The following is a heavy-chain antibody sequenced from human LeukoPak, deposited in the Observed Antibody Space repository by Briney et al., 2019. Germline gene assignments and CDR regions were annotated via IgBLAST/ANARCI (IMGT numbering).Heavy chain of an antibody. CDR3: AKDLRWELSGLNAFDI. D-gene: IGHD1-26*01. CDR2: IWYDGSNK. J-gene: IGHJ3*02. Sequence: PGRSLRLSCAASGFTFSSYGMHWVRQAPGKGLEWVAVIWYDGSNKYYADPVKGRFTISRDNSKNTLYLQMNSLRAEDTAVYYCAKDLRWELSGLNAFDIWGQGTMVTVSS. CDR1: GFTFSSYG. V-gene: IGHV3-33*06.